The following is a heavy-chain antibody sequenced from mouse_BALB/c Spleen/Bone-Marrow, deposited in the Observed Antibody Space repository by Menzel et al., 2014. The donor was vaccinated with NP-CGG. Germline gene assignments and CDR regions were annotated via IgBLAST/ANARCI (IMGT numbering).Heavy chain of an antibody. J-gene: IGHJ3*01. D-gene: IGHD2-4*01. CDR2: IDPENGDT. CDR3: KAFYYDFAY. Sequence: VQLQQPGAELVRSGASVKLSCTASGFNIKDYYMHWVKQRPEQGLEWVGWIDPENGDTEYAPKFQGKATMTADTSSNTACLQLSSLTSEDTAVYFCKAFYYDFAYWGQGTLVTVSA. V-gene: IGHV14-4*02. CDR1: GFNIKDYY.